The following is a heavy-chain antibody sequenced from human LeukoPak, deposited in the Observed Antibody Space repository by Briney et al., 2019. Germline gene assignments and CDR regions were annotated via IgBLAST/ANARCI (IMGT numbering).Heavy chain of an antibody. CDR1: GYTFTTYE. Sequence: ASVKVSCKASGYTFTTYEIIWVRQAPGQGLEWMGWINTRSGNANYAHQLQGRVTMTTDTSTSTSHMELASLRFDDTAIYYCARNHLGLGLWGQGTLVTVSS. CDR2: INTRSGNA. J-gene: IGHJ4*02. D-gene: IGHD3-16*01. CDR3: ARNHLGLGL. V-gene: IGHV1-18*01.